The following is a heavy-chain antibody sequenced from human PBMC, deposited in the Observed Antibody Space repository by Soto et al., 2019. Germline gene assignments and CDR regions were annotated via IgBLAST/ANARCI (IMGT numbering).Heavy chain of an antibody. Sequence: GASVKVSCKASGYSFTSYDINWVRQATGQGLEWLGWMNPNSGNTGYAQKFQGRVTMTRNTSISTAYMELSSLRSEDTAVYYCARGVLRFLERLLSHYYYMDVWGKGTTVTVSS. V-gene: IGHV1-8*01. CDR2: MNPNSGNT. CDR3: ARGVLRFLERLLSHYYYMDV. CDR1: GYSFTSYD. J-gene: IGHJ6*03. D-gene: IGHD3-3*01.